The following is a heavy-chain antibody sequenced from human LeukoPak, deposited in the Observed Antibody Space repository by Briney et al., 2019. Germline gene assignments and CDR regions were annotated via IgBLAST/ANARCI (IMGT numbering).Heavy chain of an antibody. CDR3: ARDLIAARPWSWFDP. CDR1: GGTFSSYA. D-gene: IGHD6-6*01. CDR2: INPSGGST. Sequence: ASVKVSCKASGGTFSSYAISWVRQAPGQGLEWMGIINPSGGSTSYAQKFQGRVTMTRDMSTSTVYMELSSLRSEDTAVYYCARDLIAARPWSWFDPWGQETLATVSS. V-gene: IGHV1-46*01. J-gene: IGHJ5*01.